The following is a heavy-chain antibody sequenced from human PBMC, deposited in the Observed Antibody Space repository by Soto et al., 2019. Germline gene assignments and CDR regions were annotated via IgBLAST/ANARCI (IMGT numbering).Heavy chain of an antibody. CDR1: GGSISSYY. Sequence: PSETLSLTCTVSGGSISSYYWSWIRQPPGKGLEWIGYIYYSGSTKYNPSLKSRVTISVDTSKNQFSLKVSSVTAADTAVYYCARAWGYAFDIWGQGTMVTVSS. CDR3: ARAWGYAFDI. D-gene: IGHD7-27*01. CDR2: IYYSGST. V-gene: IGHV4-59*01. J-gene: IGHJ3*02.